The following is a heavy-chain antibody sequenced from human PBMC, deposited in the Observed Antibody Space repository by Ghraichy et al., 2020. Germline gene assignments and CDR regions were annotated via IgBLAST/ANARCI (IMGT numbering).Heavy chain of an antibody. CDR2: IYTSGST. Sequence: SETLSLTCTVSGGSISSYYWSWIRQPAGKGLEWIGRIYTSGSTNYNPSLKSRVTMSVDTSKNQFSLKLSSVTAADTAVYYCARAIAVAGVYYYYGMDVWGQGTTVTVSS. D-gene: IGHD6-19*01. CDR1: GGSISSYY. V-gene: IGHV4-4*07. J-gene: IGHJ6*02. CDR3: ARAIAVAGVYYYYGMDV.